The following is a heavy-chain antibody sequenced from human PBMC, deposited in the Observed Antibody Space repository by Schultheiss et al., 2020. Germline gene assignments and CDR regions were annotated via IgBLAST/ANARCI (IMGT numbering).Heavy chain of an antibody. CDR1: GDSISSSNW. J-gene: IGHJ5*02. Sequence: SETLSLTCAVSGDSISSSNWWSWVRQPPGKGLEWIGEISHSGLTNYNPSLNSRVTISVDTSKNQFSLKLSSVTAADTAVYYCARGPDIVVVPTEHLSWFDPWGQGTLVTVSS. D-gene: IGHD2-2*01. CDR2: ISHSGLT. CDR3: ARGPDIVVVPTEHLSWFDP. V-gene: IGHV4-4*02.